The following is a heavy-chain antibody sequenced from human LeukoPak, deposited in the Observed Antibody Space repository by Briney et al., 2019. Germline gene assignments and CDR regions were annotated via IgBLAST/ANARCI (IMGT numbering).Heavy chain of an antibody. Sequence: GESLKISRKGSGYSFTSYWIGWVRQMPGKGLEWMGIIYPCDSDNRYSPSFQGQVTISADKSLSTPYLQWSSLKASGTALYYCARRHVDIVVTMPFDYWAQRTLVTVSS. CDR2: IYPCDSDN. CDR3: ARRHVDIVVTMPFDY. D-gene: IGHD5-12*01. V-gene: IGHV5-51*01. J-gene: IGHJ4*02. CDR1: GYSFTSYW.